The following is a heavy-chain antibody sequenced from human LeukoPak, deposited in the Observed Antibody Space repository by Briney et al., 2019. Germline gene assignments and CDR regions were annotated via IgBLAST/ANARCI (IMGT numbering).Heavy chain of an antibody. CDR3: ARVSLIYGSGSYYQSPLTY. Sequence: ASVKVPCKASGYTFIDYYIHWVRQAPGQGLEWMGWINPNSGVTNCAQKFQAWVTMTRDTSISTAYMELSRLRSDDTAVYYCARVSLIYGSGSYYQSPLTYWGQGALVTVSS. CDR2: INPNSGVT. V-gene: IGHV1-2*04. J-gene: IGHJ4*02. D-gene: IGHD3-10*01. CDR1: GYTFIDYY.